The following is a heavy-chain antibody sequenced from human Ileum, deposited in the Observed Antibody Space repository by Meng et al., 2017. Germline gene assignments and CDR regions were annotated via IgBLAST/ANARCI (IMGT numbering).Heavy chain of an antibody. Sequence: QVRLQKSGPGLVKPSGTLSLTCAVSGDSISSGNWWNWVRQSPGKGLEWIGEIFHGGTTNYNPSLKNRVTLLMDKSKNQFSLQLTSVTAADTAVFYCARGIGDIRVGFDYWGQGILVTVSS. CDR1: GDSISSGNW. J-gene: IGHJ4*02. D-gene: IGHD5-12*01. CDR3: ARGIGDIRVGFDY. V-gene: IGHV4-4*02. CDR2: IFHGGTT.